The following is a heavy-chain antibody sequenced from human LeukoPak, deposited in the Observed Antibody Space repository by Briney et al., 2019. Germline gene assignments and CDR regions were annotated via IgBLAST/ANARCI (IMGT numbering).Heavy chain of an antibody. D-gene: IGHD3-10*01. CDR2: IYHSGST. V-gene: IGHV4-38-2*02. CDR1: GYSISSAYY. Sequence: SETLSLTCTVSGYSISSAYYWGWIRQPPGKGVEWIGSIYHSGSTYYNPSLKSRVSISVDTSKNQFSLKLSAVTAADAAVYYCARMWFGAHLGFDPWGQGTLVTVSS. J-gene: IGHJ5*02. CDR3: ARMWFGAHLGFDP.